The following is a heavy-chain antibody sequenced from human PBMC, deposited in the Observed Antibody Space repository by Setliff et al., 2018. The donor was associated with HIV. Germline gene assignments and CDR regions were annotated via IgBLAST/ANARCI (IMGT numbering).Heavy chain of an antibody. CDR3: SRGSYYMDV. Sequence: SETLSLTCSVSSGSVSGYYWGWIRQPPGKKLEWIGYIHSSGGTIYSASLKSRVSISVDTSKNQVSLRLSSVTAADTAVYHCSRGSYYMDVWGKGTTVTVS. V-gene: IGHV4-59*08. CDR1: SGSVSGYY. J-gene: IGHJ6*03. D-gene: IGHD3-16*01. CDR2: IHSSGGT.